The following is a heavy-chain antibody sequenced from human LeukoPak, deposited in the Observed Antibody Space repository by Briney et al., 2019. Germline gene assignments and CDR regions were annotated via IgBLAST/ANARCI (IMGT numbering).Heavy chain of an antibody. Sequence: SEILSLTCAVYVGSFSAYYWSRIRQPPGKGLEWIGEINHSGGTNYNPSLKSRVTISVDTSKNQFSLKLSSVTAADTAVYYCARVVNSSGCFDYWGQGTLVTVSS. CDR1: VGSFSAYY. V-gene: IGHV4-34*01. CDR3: ARVVNSSGCFDY. J-gene: IGHJ4*02. CDR2: INHSGGT. D-gene: IGHD6-19*01.